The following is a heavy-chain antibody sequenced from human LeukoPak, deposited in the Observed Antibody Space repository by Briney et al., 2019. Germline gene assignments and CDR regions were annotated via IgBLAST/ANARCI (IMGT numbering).Heavy chain of an antibody. V-gene: IGHV4-4*07. Sequence: SETLSLTCTVSGGSIRSFYWSWIRQPAGKGLEWIGRIYTGGITNYNPSLKSRVTMSMDTSKNQFSLKLKSVTAADTAVYYCARRRTATVDFDYWGQGTLVTVSS. D-gene: IGHD4-23*01. CDR1: GGSIRSFY. CDR3: ARRRTATVDFDY. CDR2: IYTGGIT. J-gene: IGHJ4*02.